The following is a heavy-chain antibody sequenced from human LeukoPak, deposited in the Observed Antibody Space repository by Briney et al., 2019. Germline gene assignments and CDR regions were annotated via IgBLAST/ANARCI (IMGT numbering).Heavy chain of an antibody. CDR1: GYTFTGYY. CDR2: INPNSGGT. Sequence: ASVKVSCKASGYTFTGYYMHWVRQAPRQGLGWMGWINPNSGGTNYAQKFQGRVTMTRDTSISTAYMELSRLRSDDTAVYYCARFRAVIDYLIDYWGQGTLVTVSS. J-gene: IGHJ4*02. CDR3: ARFRAVIDYLIDY. V-gene: IGHV1-2*02. D-gene: IGHD3-10*01.